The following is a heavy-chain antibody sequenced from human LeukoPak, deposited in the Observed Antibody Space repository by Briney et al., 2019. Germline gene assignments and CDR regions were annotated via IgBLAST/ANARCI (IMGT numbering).Heavy chain of an antibody. D-gene: IGHD3-22*01. V-gene: IGHV3-23*01. CDR3: AKGGYDSSGYYCQH. CDR2: ISGSGGST. Sequence: RGSLRLSCAASGFTFSSYAMSWVRQAPGKGLEWVSAISGSGGSTYYADSVKGRFTISRDNSKNTLYLQMNSLRAEDTAVYYCAKGGYDSSGYYCQHWGQGTLVTVSS. CDR1: GFTFSSYA. J-gene: IGHJ4*02.